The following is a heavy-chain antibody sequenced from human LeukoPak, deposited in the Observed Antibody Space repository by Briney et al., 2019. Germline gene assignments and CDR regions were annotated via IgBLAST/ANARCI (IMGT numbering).Heavy chain of an antibody. J-gene: IGHJ4*02. D-gene: IGHD2-2*01. CDR1: GGSISSGGYY. Sequence: SETLSLTCTVSGGSISSGGYYWSWIRQHPGKGLEWIGYIYYSGSTYYNPSLKSRVTISVDTSKNQFSLKLSSVTAADTAVYYCAREGYRSCSSTSCYLDYWGQGTLVTVSS. CDR2: IYYSGST. CDR3: AREGYRSCSSTSCYLDY. V-gene: IGHV4-31*03.